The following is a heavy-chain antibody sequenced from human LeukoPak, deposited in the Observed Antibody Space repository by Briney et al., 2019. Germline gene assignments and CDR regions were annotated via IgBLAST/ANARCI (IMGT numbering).Heavy chain of an antibody. CDR1: GFTFSSYA. CDR2: ISGSGGST. Sequence: PGGSLRLSCAASGFTFSSYAMSWVRQAPGKGLEWVSAISGSGGSTYYADSVKGRFTISRDNSKNTLYLQMNSLRAEDTAVYYCARVALIAAAGGNWFDPWGQGTLVTVSS. V-gene: IGHV3-23*01. D-gene: IGHD6-13*01. J-gene: IGHJ5*02. CDR3: ARVALIAAAGGNWFDP.